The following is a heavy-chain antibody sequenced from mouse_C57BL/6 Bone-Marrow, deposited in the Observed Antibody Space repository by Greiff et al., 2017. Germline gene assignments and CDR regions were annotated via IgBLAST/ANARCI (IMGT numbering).Heavy chain of an antibody. V-gene: IGHV1-63*01. CDR1: GYTFTNYW. CDR2: IYPGGGYT. D-gene: IGHD3-1*01. CDR3: AREGYLDYVDY. J-gene: IGHJ2*01. Sequence: VQLQQSGAELVRPGTSVKMSCKASGYTFTNYWIGWAKQRPGHGLEWIGDIYPGGGYTNYNEKFKGKATLTADKSSSTAYMQFSSLTSEDTAIYYCAREGYLDYVDYWGQGTTLTVSS.